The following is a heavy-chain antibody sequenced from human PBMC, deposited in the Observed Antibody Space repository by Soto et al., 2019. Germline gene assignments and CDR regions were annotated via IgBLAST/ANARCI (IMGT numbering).Heavy chain of an antibody. D-gene: IGHD6-19*01. CDR2: IYYSGST. Sequence: LSLTCTVSGGSISSGGYYWSWIRQHPGKGLEWIGYIYYSGSTYYNPSLKSRVTISVDTSKNQFSLKLSSVTAADTAVYYCARDFTDSSGPTLGMGVWGQGTTVTVSS. CDR1: GGSISSGGYY. V-gene: IGHV4-31*03. CDR3: ARDFTDSSGPTLGMGV. J-gene: IGHJ6*02.